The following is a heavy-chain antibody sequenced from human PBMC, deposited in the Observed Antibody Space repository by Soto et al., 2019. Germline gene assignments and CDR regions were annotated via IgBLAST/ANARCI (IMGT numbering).Heavy chain of an antibody. CDR1: GGSINNYK. CDR2: VSYSGNT. D-gene: IGHD1-1*01. CDR3: AGGPNPYNFDY. Sequence: SETLSLTCTVSGGSINNYKGSWIRQPPGKEPEWIGHVSYSGNTNYNPSLKSRVTISVDTSKNLFSLKLSSVTAADTALYYCAGGPNPYNFDYWGQGTLVTVSS. J-gene: IGHJ4*02. V-gene: IGHV4-59*01.